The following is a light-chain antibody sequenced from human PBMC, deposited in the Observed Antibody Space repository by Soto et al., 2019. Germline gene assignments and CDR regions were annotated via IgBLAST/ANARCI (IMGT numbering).Light chain of an antibody. Sequence: EIVLTEAPATLSLSPGERATLSCRASQSISGYLGWYQQKPGQAPRLLIYADSNRATGIPARFSGSGSGRDFTLTISSLEPEDFSVYYCQQRYNWPITFGQGTRLEIK. CDR2: ADS. CDR1: QSISGY. J-gene: IGKJ5*01. CDR3: QQRYNWPIT. V-gene: IGKV3-11*02.